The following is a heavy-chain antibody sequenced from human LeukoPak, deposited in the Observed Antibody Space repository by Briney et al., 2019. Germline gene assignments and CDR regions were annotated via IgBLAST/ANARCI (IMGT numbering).Heavy chain of an antibody. V-gene: IGHV4-39*07. CDR1: GGSITSSSYY. CDR3: ARSTIAAAAFDI. CDR2: IYYTGSP. Sequence: SETLSLTCTVSGGSITSSSYYWGWIRQPPGKGLEWIGSIYYTGSPYYNPSLKSRVTISVDTSKSRFSLKLSSVTAADTAVYYCARSTIAAAAFDIWGQGTMVTVSS. J-gene: IGHJ3*02. D-gene: IGHD6-13*01.